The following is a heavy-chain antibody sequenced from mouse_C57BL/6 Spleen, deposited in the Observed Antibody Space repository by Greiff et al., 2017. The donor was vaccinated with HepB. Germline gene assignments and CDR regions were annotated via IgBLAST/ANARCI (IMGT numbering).Heavy chain of an antibody. CDR1: GYTFTDYN. CDR2: INPNNGGT. D-gene: IGHD1-1*01. V-gene: IGHV1-22*01. CDR3: ARRRDYYGSSPHWYFDV. J-gene: IGHJ1*03. Sequence: VQLQQSGPELVKPGASVKMSCKASGYTFTDYNMHWVKQSHGKSLEWIGYINPNNGGTSYNQKFKGKATLTVNKSSSTAYMELRSLTSEDSAVYYCARRRDYYGSSPHWYFDVWGTGTTVTVSS.